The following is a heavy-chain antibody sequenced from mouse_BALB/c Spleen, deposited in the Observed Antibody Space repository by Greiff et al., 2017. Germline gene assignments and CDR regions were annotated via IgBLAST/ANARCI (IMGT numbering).Heavy chain of an antibody. Sequence: VKLMESGPGLVAPSQSLSITCTVSGFSLTSYGVHWVRQPPGKGLEWLGVIWAGGSTNYNSALMSRLSISKDNSKSQVFLKMNSLQTDDTAMYYCARGSTTAHYFDYWGQGTTLTVSS. CDR1: GFSLTSYG. J-gene: IGHJ2*01. CDR2: IWAGGST. D-gene: IGHD1-2*01. V-gene: IGHV2-9*02. CDR3: ARGSTTAHYFDY.